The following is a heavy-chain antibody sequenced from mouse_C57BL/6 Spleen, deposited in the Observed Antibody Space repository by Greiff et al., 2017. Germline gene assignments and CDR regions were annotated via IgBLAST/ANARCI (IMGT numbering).Heavy chain of an antibody. CDR3: ARRGSSGNFGY. CDR1: GFTFSDYG. V-gene: IGHV5-17*01. J-gene: IGHJ2*01. Sequence: EVKLVESGGGLVKPGGSLKLSCAASGFTFSDYGMHWVRQAPEKGLEWVAYISGASSTIYYADTVKGRFTISRDNAKNTLFLQMTSLRSEDTAIFYCARRGSSGNFGYWGQGTTLTVSS. CDR2: ISGASSTI. D-gene: IGHD3-2*02.